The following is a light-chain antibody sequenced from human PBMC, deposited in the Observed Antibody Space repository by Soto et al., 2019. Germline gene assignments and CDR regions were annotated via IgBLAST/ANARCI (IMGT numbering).Light chain of an antibody. CDR3: QQYNTYPYT. CDR2: DAS. J-gene: IGKJ2*01. CDR1: QSISSW. Sequence: DIRMTQSPSTLSASVGDRVTVTCRASQSISSWLAWYQQKPGKAPKVMIYDASSLGSGVPSRFSGSGSETEFTLTISSLQPDDFATYFCQQYNTYPYTFGQGTRLEIK. V-gene: IGKV1-5*01.